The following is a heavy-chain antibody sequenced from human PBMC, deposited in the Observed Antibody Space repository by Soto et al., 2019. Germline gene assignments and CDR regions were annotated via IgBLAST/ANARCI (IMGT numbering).Heavy chain of an antibody. V-gene: IGHV3-23*01. Sequence: EVQVLESGGGLVQPGGSLRLSCAASGFTFSSYAMSWVGQAPGKGLEWVSAISGSGGSTYYADSVKGRFTISRDNSKNTLYLQMNSLRAEDTAVYYCAKDSSSWYVGGDTGDYWGQGTLVTVSS. D-gene: IGHD6-13*01. CDR2: ISGSGGST. CDR3: AKDSSSWYVGGDTGDY. J-gene: IGHJ4*02. CDR1: GFTFSSYA.